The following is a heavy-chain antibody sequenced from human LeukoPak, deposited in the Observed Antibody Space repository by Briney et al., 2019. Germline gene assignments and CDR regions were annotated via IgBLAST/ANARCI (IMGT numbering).Heavy chain of an antibody. Sequence: GESLKISCKGSGYSFTSYWIGWVRQMPGKGLEWMAIIYPGDSDTRYSPSFQGQVTISADKSISTAYLQWSSLKASDTAMYYCAITIFGVVRHFDYWGQGTLVTVSS. V-gene: IGHV5-51*01. D-gene: IGHD3-3*01. CDR3: AITIFGVVRHFDY. CDR1: GYSFTSYW. CDR2: IYPGDSDT. J-gene: IGHJ4*02.